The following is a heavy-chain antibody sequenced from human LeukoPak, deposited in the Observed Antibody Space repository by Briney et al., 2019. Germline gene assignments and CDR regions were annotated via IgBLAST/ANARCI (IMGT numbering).Heavy chain of an antibody. V-gene: IGHV4-30-2*01. J-gene: IGHJ4*02. CDR1: GASISSGNYY. D-gene: IGHD2-21*01. CDR2: IYHSGST. Sequence: PSQTLSLTCTVSGASISSGNYYWSWIRQPPGKGLEWIGYIYHSGSTYYNPSLNSRVTLSVDRSKNQFSLKMTSVTAGDTAVYYCARDYRCRGGYCSWVDYWGQGTLVTVSS. CDR3: ARDYRCRGGYCSWVDY.